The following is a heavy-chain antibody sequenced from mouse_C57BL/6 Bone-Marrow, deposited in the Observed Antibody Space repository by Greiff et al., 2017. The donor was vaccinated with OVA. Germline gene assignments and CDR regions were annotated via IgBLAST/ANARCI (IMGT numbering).Heavy chain of an antibody. CDR2: IYPRSGNT. J-gene: IGHJ4*01. D-gene: IGHD2-12*01. Sequence: VQRVESGAELARPGASVKLSCKASGYTFTSYGISWVKQRTGQGLEWIGEIYPRSGNTYYNEKFKGKATLTADKSSSTAYMELRSLTSEDSAVYFCARLRRPYYYAMDYWGQGTSVTVSS. V-gene: IGHV1-81*01. CDR1: GYTFTSYG. CDR3: ARLRRPYYYAMDY.